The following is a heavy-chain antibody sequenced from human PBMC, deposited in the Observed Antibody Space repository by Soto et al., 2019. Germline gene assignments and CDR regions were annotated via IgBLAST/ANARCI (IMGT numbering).Heavy chain of an antibody. CDR2: VNHSGEA. J-gene: IGHJ5*02. CDR3: ARAERFPRSWFDP. D-gene: IGHD6-19*01. CDR1: GGSFRNYY. Sequence: PSETLSLTCGVYGGSFRNYYWIWVRQPPGKGLEWIGEVNHSGEATYNPSLQSRVTISLDTSNNHFSLKMTSVTAADTAMYLCARAERFPRSWFDPGGQGTQVTVS. V-gene: IGHV4-34*01.